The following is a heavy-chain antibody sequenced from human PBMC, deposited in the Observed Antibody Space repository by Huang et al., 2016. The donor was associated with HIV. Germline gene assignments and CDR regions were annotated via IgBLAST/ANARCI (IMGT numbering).Heavy chain of an antibody. V-gene: IGHV5-51*03. CDR2: IYPADADT. CDR1: EYTFTHYW. D-gene: IGHD6-13*01. J-gene: IGHJ3*02. Sequence: EVHLVQSGAEVKKSGESLKISCKGSEYTFTHYWVGGVRQMPGKGLEWMGIIYPADADTSYSPSFQGQVTISADKSISTAYLHWSSLKASDTAMYYCARSSHGDASIWYGAFDIWGQGTMVTVSS. CDR3: ARSSHGDASIWYGAFDI.